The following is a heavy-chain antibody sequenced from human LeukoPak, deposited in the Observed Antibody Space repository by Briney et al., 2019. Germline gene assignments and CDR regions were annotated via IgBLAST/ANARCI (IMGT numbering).Heavy chain of an antibody. D-gene: IGHD4-17*01. Sequence: PGGSLRLSCAASGLTFSSYAMSWVRQAPGKGLEWVSAISGSGGSTYYADSVKGRFTISRDNSKNTLYLQMNSLRAEDTAVFYCAKGTVTTVTHLDYWGQGTLVTVSS. CDR1: GLTFSSYA. CDR2: ISGSGGST. J-gene: IGHJ4*02. CDR3: AKGTVTTVTHLDY. V-gene: IGHV3-23*01.